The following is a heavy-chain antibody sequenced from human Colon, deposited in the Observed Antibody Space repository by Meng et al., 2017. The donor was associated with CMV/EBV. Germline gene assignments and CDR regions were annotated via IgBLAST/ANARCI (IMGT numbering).Heavy chain of an antibody. Sequence: GESLKISCAASGFTFSQYEMNWVRQTPGKGLEWVSSISSTSTYIYYADSVKGRFTISRDNAKNSLYLQMNNLRADDTAVYFCARNGDFWSGNSYHGMTSGAKGPRSPSP. CDR1: GFTFSQYE. CDR2: ISSTSTYI. CDR3: ARNGDFWSGNSYHGMTS. D-gene: IGHD3-3*01. J-gene: IGHJ6*02. V-gene: IGHV3-21*01.